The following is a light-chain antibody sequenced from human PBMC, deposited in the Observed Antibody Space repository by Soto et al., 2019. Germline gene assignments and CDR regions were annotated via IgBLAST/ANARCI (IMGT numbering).Light chain of an antibody. CDR1: QTVRNKY. CDR3: QQYDTSPWT. Sequence: EFVLTQSPGTRSLSAGERATLSCRASQTVRNKYLAWYQQKPGQAPRLLIYGASIRATGIPDRFSGSGSGTDCTLTISRLETEDFALYFCQQYDTSPWTFGQGTKVDIK. J-gene: IGKJ1*01. CDR2: GAS. V-gene: IGKV3-20*01.